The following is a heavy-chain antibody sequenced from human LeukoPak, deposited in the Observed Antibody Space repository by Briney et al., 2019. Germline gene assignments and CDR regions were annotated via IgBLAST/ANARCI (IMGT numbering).Heavy chain of an antibody. D-gene: IGHD1-20*01. CDR1: GYSISSCYY. Sequence: SETLSLTCTVSGYSISSCYYSGGIRPPPGKGQEWIGSNYHSGSTYYNPSLKGRVTISVHTSKNQFSLKLSSVTAADTAVNYCARTHNWNDYWGQGTVVTVSS. V-gene: IGHV4-38-2*02. CDR3: ARTHNWNDY. CDR2: NYHSGST. J-gene: IGHJ4*02.